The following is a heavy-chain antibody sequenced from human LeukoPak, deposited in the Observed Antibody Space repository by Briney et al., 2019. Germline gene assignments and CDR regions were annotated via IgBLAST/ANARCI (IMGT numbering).Heavy chain of an antibody. Sequence: ASVNVSCRTSGYTFTTYYVHWVRQAPGQGLEWMGVINPSGGSTNYAQKFQGRVAMTRDTSTSTVYMDLSSLVSDDTAIYYCARAIERGRRFDYWGQGTLVTVSS. V-gene: IGHV1-46*01. D-gene: IGHD5-24*01. CDR1: GYTFTTYY. J-gene: IGHJ4*02. CDR3: ARAIERGRRFDY. CDR2: INPSGGST.